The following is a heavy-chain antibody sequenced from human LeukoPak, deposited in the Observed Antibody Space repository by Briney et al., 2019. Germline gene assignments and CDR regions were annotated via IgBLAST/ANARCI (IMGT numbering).Heavy chain of an antibody. CDR3: ARLDIVVVPAARYYYYGMDV. CDR2: ISAYNGNT. J-gene: IGHJ6*02. V-gene: IGHV1-18*01. Sequence: ASVKVSCKASGYTFTSYGISWVRQAPGQGLEWMGWISAYNGNTNYAQKLQGRVTMTTDTSTSTAYVELRSLRSDDTAVYYCARLDIVVVPAARYYYYGMDVWGQGTTVTVSS. CDR1: GYTFTSYG. D-gene: IGHD2-2*01.